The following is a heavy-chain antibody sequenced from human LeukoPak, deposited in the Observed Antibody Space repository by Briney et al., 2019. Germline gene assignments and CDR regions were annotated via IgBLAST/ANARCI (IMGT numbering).Heavy chain of an antibody. CDR1: GFTVSSNY. CDR3: TTGYYYDSSGLFDY. CDR2: IKKKADGGTT. D-gene: IGHD3-22*01. V-gene: IGHV3-15*01. J-gene: IGHJ4*02. Sequence: PGGSLRLSCAASGFTVSSNYMSWVRQAPGKGLEWGGRIKKKADGGTTDYAAPVKGRFIISRDDSKNTLYLQMNSLKTEDTAVYYCTTGYYYDSSGLFDYWGQGTLVTVSS.